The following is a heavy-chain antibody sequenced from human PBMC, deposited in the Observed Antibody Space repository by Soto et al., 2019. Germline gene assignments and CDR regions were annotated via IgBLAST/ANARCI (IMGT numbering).Heavy chain of an antibody. J-gene: IGHJ4*02. V-gene: IGHV4-61*01. CDR1: GGSVSSGSYY. D-gene: IGHD3-22*01. CDR2: IYYSGST. Sequence: SETLSLTCTVSGGSVSSGSYYWSWIRQPPGKGLEWIGYIYYSGSTNYNPSLKSRVTISVDTSKNQFSLKLSSVTAADTAVYYCARVAYYYDSSGYQSLYYFDYWGQGTLVTVSS. CDR3: ARVAYYYDSSGYQSLYYFDY.